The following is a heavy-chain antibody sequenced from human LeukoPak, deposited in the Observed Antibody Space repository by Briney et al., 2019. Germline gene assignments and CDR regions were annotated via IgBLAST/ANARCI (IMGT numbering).Heavy chain of an antibody. Sequence: GGSLRLSCAASGFTFSSYEMNWVRQAPGKGLEWVSYISSSGSTIYYADSVRGRFTISRDNAKNSLFLQMSSLRAEDTAVYYCACGDSNLFDPWGQGTLVTVSS. CDR1: GFTFSSYE. CDR2: ISSSGSTI. D-gene: IGHD4-17*01. V-gene: IGHV3-48*03. CDR3: ACGDSNLFDP. J-gene: IGHJ5*02.